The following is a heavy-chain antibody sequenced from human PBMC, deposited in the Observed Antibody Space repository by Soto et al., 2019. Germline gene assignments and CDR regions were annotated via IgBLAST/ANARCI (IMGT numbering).Heavy chain of an antibody. J-gene: IGHJ3*02. Sequence: SETLSLTCTVSGGSISSGGYYWSWIRQHPGKGLEWIGYIYYSGSTYYNPSLKSRVTISVDTSKNQFSLMLSSVTAAETAVYYCARVHLSDFDIWGQGTMVTVSS. CDR3: ARVHLSDFDI. CDR2: IYYSGST. CDR1: GGSISSGGYY. V-gene: IGHV4-31*02.